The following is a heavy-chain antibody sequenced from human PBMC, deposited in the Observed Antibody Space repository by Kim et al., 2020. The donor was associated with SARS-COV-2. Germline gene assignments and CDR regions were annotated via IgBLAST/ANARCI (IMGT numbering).Heavy chain of an antibody. Sequence: VKGPFTISRDNSKNTLYLQMNSLRAEDTAVYYCARGPYDYVWGSPPGVFDYWGQGTLVTVSS. D-gene: IGHD3-16*01. CDR3: ARGPYDYVWGSPPGVFDY. V-gene: IGHV3-30*07. J-gene: IGHJ4*02.